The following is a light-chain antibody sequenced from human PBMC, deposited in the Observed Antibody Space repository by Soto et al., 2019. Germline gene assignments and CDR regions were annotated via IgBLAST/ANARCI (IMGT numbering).Light chain of an antibody. CDR2: EVT. CDR3: SSYSATNTLV. V-gene: IGLV2-14*01. J-gene: IGLJ1*01. Sequence: QSVLTQPASVSGSPGQSITISCTGTTSDVGDYPYVSWYQQHPGKIPKLIIYEVTNRPSGVTSRCSGSKSENTASLTISGLQAEDESDYYCSSYSATNTLVFGSGTKVTVL. CDR1: TSDVGDYPY.